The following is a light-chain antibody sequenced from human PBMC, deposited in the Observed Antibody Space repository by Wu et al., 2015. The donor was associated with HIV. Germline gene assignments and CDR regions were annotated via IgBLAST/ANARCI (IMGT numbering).Light chain of an antibody. V-gene: IGKV1-5*03. J-gene: IGKJ1*01. CDR3: QQYHRSPRT. CDR2: KAS. Sequence: DIQMTQSPSTLSTSVGDRVTITCRASQTINSRLAWYQQKPGKVPELLIYKASTLESGVPSRFSGSGSGTEFTLTINSLQPDDFATYYCQQYHRSPRTFGQGTKVEIK. CDR1: QTINSR.